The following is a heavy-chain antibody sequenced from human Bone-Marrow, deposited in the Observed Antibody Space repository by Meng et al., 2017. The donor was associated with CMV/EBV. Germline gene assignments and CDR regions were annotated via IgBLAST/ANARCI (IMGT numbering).Heavy chain of an antibody. J-gene: IGHJ4*02. CDR1: VSSNRAT. Sequence: VSSNRATWNWIRQSPSRGLEWLGRTYYRSTWSRDYALSVRSRITINPDTSKNQFSLQLNSVTPEDAAVYYCAGARNYDCTGTSCPIYVWGQGTLAPSPQ. D-gene: IGHD2-2*01. V-gene: IGHV6-1*01. CDR3: AGARNYDCTGTSCPIYV. CDR2: TYYRSTWSR.